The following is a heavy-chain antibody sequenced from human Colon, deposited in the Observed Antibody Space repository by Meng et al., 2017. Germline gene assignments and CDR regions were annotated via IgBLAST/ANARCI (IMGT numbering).Heavy chain of an antibody. CDR2: INTDGSTT. D-gene: IGHD1-26*01. CDR1: GFTFSSHW. V-gene: IGHV3-74*01. Sequence: EGQLVESGGGLVPPGSSLRLACAASGFTFSSHWMHWVRQAPGKGLVCVSRINTDGSTTYYADSVKGRFTVSRDNAKNTLYLQMNSLRDEDTAVYYCVGPNSGIYWEYFQHWGQGTLVTVSS. CDR3: VGPNSGIYWEYFQH. J-gene: IGHJ1*01.